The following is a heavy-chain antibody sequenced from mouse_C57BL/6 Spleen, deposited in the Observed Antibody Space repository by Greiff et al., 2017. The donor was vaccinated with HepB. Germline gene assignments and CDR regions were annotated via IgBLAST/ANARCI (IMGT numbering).Heavy chain of an antibody. CDR1: GYAFSSYW. CDR2: IYPGDGDT. V-gene: IGHV1-80*01. CDR3: ARDLDYYYGSSYDY. Sequence: QVQLQQSGAELVKPGASVKISCKASGYAFSSYWMNWVKQRPGKGLEWIGQIYPGDGDTNYNGKFKGKATLTADKSSSTAYMQLSSLTSEDSAVYFCARDLDYYYGSSYDYWGQGTTLTVSS. D-gene: IGHD1-1*01. J-gene: IGHJ2*01.